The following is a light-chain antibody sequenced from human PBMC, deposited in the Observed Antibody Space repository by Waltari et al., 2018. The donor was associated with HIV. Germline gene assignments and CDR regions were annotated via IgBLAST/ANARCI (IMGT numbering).Light chain of an antibody. Sequence: HSALTQPASVSGSPGQSITISCTASTRDIGHFVSWYQQHPGKAPQPILYAVNRRPSGNSDRVAGSKAGATASLTISGLQIDDEADYYCSSPTTMESVTFGGGTHAVAFGGGTHLTV. J-gene: IGLJ2*01. CDR1: TRDIGHF. V-gene: IGLV2-14*03. CDR3: SSPTTMESVTFGGGTHAVA. CDR2: AVN.